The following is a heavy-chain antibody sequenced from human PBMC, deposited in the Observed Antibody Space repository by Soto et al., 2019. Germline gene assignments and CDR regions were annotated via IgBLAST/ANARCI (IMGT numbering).Heavy chain of an antibody. Sequence: ASVKVSCKTSGYTFTNYDIIWVRQAPGQGLVWMGWISVHNGNRNYAQEFQGRVSMTTDTSTSTAYMELRSLRSDDTAVYYCAREGYLGWIDPWGQGGLVTVSS. CDR2: ISVHNGNR. CDR1: GYTFTNYD. CDR3: AREGYLGWIDP. D-gene: IGHD2-15*01. J-gene: IGHJ5*02. V-gene: IGHV1-18*01.